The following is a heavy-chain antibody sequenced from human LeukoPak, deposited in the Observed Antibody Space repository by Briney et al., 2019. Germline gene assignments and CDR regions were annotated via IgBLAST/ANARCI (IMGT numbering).Heavy chain of an antibody. CDR3: ARQGPYSSGWYPQFDY. Sequence: SETLSLTCTVSGGSISSYYWGWIRQPPGKGLEWIGSIYYSGNTYYNPSLKSRVTISVDTAKNQFSLKLDSVTAADTAVYYCARQGPYSSGWYPQFDYWGQGTLVTVSS. V-gene: IGHV4-39*01. D-gene: IGHD6-19*01. J-gene: IGHJ4*02. CDR1: GGSISSYY. CDR2: IYYSGNT.